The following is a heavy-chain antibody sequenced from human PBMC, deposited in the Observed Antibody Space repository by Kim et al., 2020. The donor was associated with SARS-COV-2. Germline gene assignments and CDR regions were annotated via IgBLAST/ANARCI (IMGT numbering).Heavy chain of an antibody. CDR1: GGSISSGGYY. J-gene: IGHJ4*02. V-gene: IGHV4-31*03. CDR2: IYYSGST. Sequence: SETLSLTCTVSGGSISSGGYYWSWIRQHPGNGLEWIGYIYYSGSTYYNPSLKSRVTISVDTSKNQFSLKLSSVTAADTAVYYCARLPAATTWGTFDYWGQGTLVTVSS. CDR3: ARLPAATTWGTFDY. D-gene: IGHD2-15*01.